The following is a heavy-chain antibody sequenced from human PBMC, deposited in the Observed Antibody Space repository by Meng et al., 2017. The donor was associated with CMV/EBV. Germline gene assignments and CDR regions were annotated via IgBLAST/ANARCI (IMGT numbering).Heavy chain of an antibody. CDR3: ARVGWTGTTGGY. CDR2: INWNGGST. J-gene: IGHJ4*02. D-gene: IGHD1-7*01. V-gene: IGHV3-20*04. CDR1: GFTFDDYG. Sequence: GESLKISCAASGFTFDDYGMSWVRQAPGKGLEWVSGINWNGGSTGYADSVKGRFTISRDNAKNSLYLQMNSLRAEDTAVYYCARVGWTGTTGGYWGQGTLVTVSS.